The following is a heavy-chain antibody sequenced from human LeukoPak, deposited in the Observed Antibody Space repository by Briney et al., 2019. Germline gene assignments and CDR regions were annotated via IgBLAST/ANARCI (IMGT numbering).Heavy chain of an antibody. CDR3: ARDLPPYYFDY. CDR2: IIPILGIA. CDR1: GGIFSSYA. J-gene: IGHJ4*02. Sequence: SVTVSFKASGGIFSSYAISWVRQAPGQGLEWMGRIIPILGIANYAQKFQGRVTITADKSTSTAYMDLSSLRSEDTAVYYCARDLPPYYFDYWGQGTLVTVSS. V-gene: IGHV1-69*04.